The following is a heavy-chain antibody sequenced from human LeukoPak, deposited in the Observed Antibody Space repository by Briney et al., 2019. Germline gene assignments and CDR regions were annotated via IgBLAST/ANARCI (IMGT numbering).Heavy chain of an antibody. Sequence: GGSLRLSCAASGFTFSSHWMSWVRQAPGKGLEWVANIKQDGSEKYYVDSVKGRFTISRDNAKNSLYLQMNSLRAEDTAVYYCARDMGWLPRPWGQGTLVTVSS. D-gene: IGHD5-12*01. CDR3: ARDMGWLPRP. J-gene: IGHJ5*02. CDR2: IKQDGSEK. CDR1: GFTFSSHW. V-gene: IGHV3-7*01.